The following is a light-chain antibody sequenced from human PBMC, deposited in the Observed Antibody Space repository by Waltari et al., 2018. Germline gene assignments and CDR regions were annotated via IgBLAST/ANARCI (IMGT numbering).Light chain of an antibody. CDR2: GAS. Sequence: EVVMTQSPATLSVSPGERATLSCRASQSIYDNLAWYQQKPAQAPRLIIYGASTRATGVPSRFRGSGSGTEFTLTISSLQSEDSAVYYCQQYNKWPPITFGQGTRLEIK. CDR3: QQYNKWPPIT. J-gene: IGKJ5*01. V-gene: IGKV3-15*01. CDR1: QSIYDN.